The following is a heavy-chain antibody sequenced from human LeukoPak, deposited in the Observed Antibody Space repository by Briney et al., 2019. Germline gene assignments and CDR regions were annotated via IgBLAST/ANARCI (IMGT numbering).Heavy chain of an antibody. CDR1: GFTFSSYG. Sequence: PGGSLRLSCAASGFTFSSYGMHWVRQAPGKGLEWVAVIWYDGNNKYYADSVKGRFTISRDNSRNTLYLQMNSLRAEDTAVYYCARYYYGSGSYSFADYWGQGTLVTVSS. CDR2: IWYDGNNK. CDR3: ARYYYGSGSYSFADY. J-gene: IGHJ4*02. D-gene: IGHD3-10*01. V-gene: IGHV3-33*01.